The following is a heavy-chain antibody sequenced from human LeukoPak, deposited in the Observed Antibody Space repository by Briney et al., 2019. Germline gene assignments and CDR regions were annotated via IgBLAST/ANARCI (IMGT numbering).Heavy chain of an antibody. V-gene: IGHV3-23*01. Sequence: GGSLRLSCAASGFTFRNFWMYWVRQAPGKGLEWVSAIRGSGGSTYYADSVKGRFTFSRDNSKNTLYLQMNSLRAEDTAVYYCAKSRGDYPYYFDYWGQGTLVTVSS. CDR1: GFTFRNFW. CDR2: IRGSGGST. D-gene: IGHD4-17*01. J-gene: IGHJ4*02. CDR3: AKSRGDYPYYFDY.